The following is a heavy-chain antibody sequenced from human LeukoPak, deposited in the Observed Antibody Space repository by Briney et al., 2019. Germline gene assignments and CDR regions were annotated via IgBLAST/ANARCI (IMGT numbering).Heavy chain of an antibody. D-gene: IGHD1-26*01. J-gene: IGHJ6*01. V-gene: IGHV3-23*01. Sequence: GGSLRLSCAASGFSFSHFAMSWVRQAPARGPEWVSSIRGGGETFSADSMKGRFTISRDNSKNTLYLEMNSLRAEDTAIYYCAKMKGHPLPKYYMDVWGQGTTVTVSS. CDR1: GFSFSHFA. CDR3: AKMKGHPLPKYYMDV. CDR2: IRGGGET.